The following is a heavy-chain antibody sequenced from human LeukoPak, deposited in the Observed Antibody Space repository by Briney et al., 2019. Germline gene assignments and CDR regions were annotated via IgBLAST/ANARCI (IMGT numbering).Heavy chain of an antibody. CDR1: GYTFTSYA. V-gene: IGHV7-4-1*02. CDR3: ALSRNRLWFEEFVDVFDY. CDR2: INTNTGDP. D-gene: IGHD3-10*01. J-gene: IGHJ4*02. Sequence: ASVKVSCKASGYTFTSYAMNWVRQAPGQGLEWMGWINTNTGDPTYAQGFTGRFVFSLDTSVSTAYLQISSLKAEDTAVYYCALSRNRLWFEEFVDVFDYWGQGTLVTVSS.